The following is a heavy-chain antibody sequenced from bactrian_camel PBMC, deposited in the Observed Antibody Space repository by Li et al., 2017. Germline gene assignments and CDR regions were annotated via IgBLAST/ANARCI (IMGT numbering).Heavy chain of an antibody. CDR1: EFSFDDSD. CDR2: IDSDGGT. Sequence: HVQLVESGGGSVQAGGSLKLSCRANEFSFDDSDMGWYRQAAGNECEGVATIDSDGGTNYAASVKDRFTISKDSAKNTLFLQMSSLRPEDTAMYYCAAARGGPCYSRPDSLKEVGTLNYRGQGTQVTVS. V-gene: IGHV3S63*01. D-gene: IGHD5*01. J-gene: IGHJ4*01. CDR3: AAARGGPCYSRPDSLKEVGTLNY.